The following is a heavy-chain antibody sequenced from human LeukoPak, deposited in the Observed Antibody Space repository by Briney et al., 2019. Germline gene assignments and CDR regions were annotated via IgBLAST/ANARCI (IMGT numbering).Heavy chain of an antibody. D-gene: IGHD1-7*01. CDR1: GLTFRTTW. Sequence: PGGSLRLSCATSGLTFRTTWMHWVRQAPGKGLMRVSRMNGEGTTIDYADSVKGQFTVSRDYAKNTLFLQMNNLRTEDTALYFCATARNFRFEYWGQGSLVIVSA. V-gene: IGHV3-74*01. CDR3: ATARNFRFEY. J-gene: IGHJ4*02. CDR2: MNGEGTTI.